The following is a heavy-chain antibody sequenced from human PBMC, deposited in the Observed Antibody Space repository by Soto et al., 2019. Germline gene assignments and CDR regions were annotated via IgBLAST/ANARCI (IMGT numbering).Heavy chain of an antibody. J-gene: IGHJ3*02. CDR1: GFTFSSYA. CDR2: ISGSGGST. V-gene: IGHV3-23*01. CDR3: AKNLAYDFWSCYYCAFDI. Sequence: EVQLLESGGGLVQPGGSLRLSCAASGFTFSSYAMSWVRQAPGKGLEWVSAISGSGGSTYYADSVKGRFTISRDNSKNTLYLQMNSLRAEDTAVYYCAKNLAYDFWSCYYCAFDIWGQGTIVTVSS. D-gene: IGHD3-3*01.